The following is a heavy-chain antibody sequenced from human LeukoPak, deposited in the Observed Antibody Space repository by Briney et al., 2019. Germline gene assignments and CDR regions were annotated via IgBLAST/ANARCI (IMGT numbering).Heavy chain of an antibody. CDR2: IIPIFGTA. CDR1: GGTFSSYA. D-gene: IGHD6-13*01. CDR3: ARDRYSSSNSRFDP. Sequence: ASVKVSCKASGGTFSSYAISWVRQAPGQGLEWMGGIIPIFGTANYAQKFQGRVTITTDESTSTAYMELSSLRSEDTAVYYCARDRYSSSNSRFDPWGQGTLVTVSS. J-gene: IGHJ5*02. V-gene: IGHV1-69*05.